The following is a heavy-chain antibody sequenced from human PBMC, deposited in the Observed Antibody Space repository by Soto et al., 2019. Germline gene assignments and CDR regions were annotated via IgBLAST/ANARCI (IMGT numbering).Heavy chain of an antibody. J-gene: IGHJ5*02. CDR2: IYHSGST. D-gene: IGHD2-2*01. Sequence: PSETLSLTCTVSGGSISNYYWSWIRQPPGKGLEWIGYIYHSGSTYYNPSLKSRVTISVDRSKNQFSLKLSSVTAADTAVYYCARVPDRWGQGTLVTV. V-gene: IGHV4-59*12. CDR3: ARVPDR. CDR1: GGSISNYY.